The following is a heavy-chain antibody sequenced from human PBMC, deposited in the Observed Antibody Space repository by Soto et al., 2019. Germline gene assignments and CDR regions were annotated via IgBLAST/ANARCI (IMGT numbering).Heavy chain of an antibody. V-gene: IGHV3-7*03. CDR2: IKQDGSEK. D-gene: IGHD1-1*01. Sequence: SLRLSCAASGFTFSSYWMSWVRQAPGKGLEWVANIKQDGSEKYYVDSVKGRFTISRDNAKNSLYLQMNSLRADDTAVYFCAREQSDDWNNNGMDVWGQGTTVTVSS. CDR1: GFTFSSYW. CDR3: AREQSDDWNNNGMDV. J-gene: IGHJ6*02.